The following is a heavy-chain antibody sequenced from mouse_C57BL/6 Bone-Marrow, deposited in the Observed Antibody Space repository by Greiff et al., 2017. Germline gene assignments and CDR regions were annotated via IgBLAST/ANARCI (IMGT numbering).Heavy chain of an antibody. J-gene: IGHJ2*01. Sequence: VQPQQSGPELVKPGASVKISCKASGYPFSSSWMNWVKQRPGKGLEWIGRIYPGDGDTNYNGKFKGKATLTADKSSSTAYMQLSSLTSEDSAVYFCARDYGRNFDYWGQGTTLTVSS. CDR2: IYPGDGDT. CDR3: ARDYGRNFDY. CDR1: GYPFSSSW. V-gene: IGHV1-82*01. D-gene: IGHD1-1*01.